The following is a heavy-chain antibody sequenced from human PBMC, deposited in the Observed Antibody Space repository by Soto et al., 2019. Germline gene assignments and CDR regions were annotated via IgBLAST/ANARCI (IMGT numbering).Heavy chain of an antibody. J-gene: IGHJ5*02. V-gene: IGHV4-39*07. D-gene: IGHD6-13*01. CDR3: ARGVANKAAAAANWFDT. CDR1: GGSVSSGSYY. Sequence: KSSETLSLTCTVSGGSVSSGSYYWSWIRQSPGKGLEWIGEINHSGSTNYNPSLKSRVTMSVDTSKNQFSLKLSSVTAADTSVYSCARGVANKAAAAANWFDTWGQGTLVTVSS. CDR2: INHSGST.